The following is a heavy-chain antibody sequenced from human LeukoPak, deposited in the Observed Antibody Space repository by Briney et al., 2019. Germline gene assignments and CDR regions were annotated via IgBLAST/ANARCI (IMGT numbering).Heavy chain of an antibody. D-gene: IGHD1-1*01. CDR2: IYTSGST. CDR3: ARDATHLDYYYMDV. V-gene: IGHV4-4*07. J-gene: IGHJ6*03. CDR1: GGSISSYY. Sequence: SETLSLTCTVSGGSISSYYWSWIRQPAGKGLEWIGRIYTSGSTNYNPSLKSRVTMSVDTSNNQFSLKLSSVTAADTAVYYCARDATHLDYYYMDVWGKGTTVTVSS.